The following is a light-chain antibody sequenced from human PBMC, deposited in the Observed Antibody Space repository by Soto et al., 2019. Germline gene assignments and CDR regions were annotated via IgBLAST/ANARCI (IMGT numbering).Light chain of an antibody. V-gene: IGLV1-40*01. J-gene: IGLJ3*02. CDR3: QSYDSSLSGSNV. CDR1: SSNIGAGYD. CDR2: GNS. Sequence: QAVVTQPPSVSAAPGQRVTISCTGSSSNIGAGYDVHWYQQLPGTAPKLLFYGNSKRPSGVPDRFSGSKSGTSASLAITGLQAEDEADYYCQSYDSSLSGSNVFGGGTKLTVL.